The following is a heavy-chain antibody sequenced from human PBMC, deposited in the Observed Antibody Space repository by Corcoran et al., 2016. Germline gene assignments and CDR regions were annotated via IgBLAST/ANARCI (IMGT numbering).Heavy chain of an antibody. Sequence: QVQLVQSGAELKKPGASVKVSCKASGYPFTSYVISWVRQAPGQGLEWMGWISAYNGNTNYAQKLQGSITMTTDTSTSTAYMELRSPRSDDTAVYYWARGQIRYRGYYGMDVWGQGTTVTVSS. J-gene: IGHJ6*02. V-gene: IGHV1-18*01. CDR3: ARGQIRYRGYYGMDV. D-gene: IGHD3-9*01. CDR2: ISAYNGNT. CDR1: GYPFTSYV.